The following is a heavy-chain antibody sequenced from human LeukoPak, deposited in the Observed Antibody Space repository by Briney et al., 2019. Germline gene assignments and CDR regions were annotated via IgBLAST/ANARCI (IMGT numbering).Heavy chain of an antibody. CDR1: GYTFTGYY. J-gene: IGHJ4*02. CDR2: FDPEDGET. CDR3: ATDLAAMPY. V-gene: IGHV1-24*01. D-gene: IGHD2-2*01. Sequence: GGSLRLSCKASGYTFTGYYIHWVRQAPGQGLEWMGGFDPEDGETIYAQKFQGRVTMTEDTSTDTAYMELSSLRSEDTAVYYCATDLAAMPYWGQGTLVTVSS.